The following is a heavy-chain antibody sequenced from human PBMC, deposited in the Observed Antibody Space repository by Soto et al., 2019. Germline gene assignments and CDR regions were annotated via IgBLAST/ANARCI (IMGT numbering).Heavy chain of an antibody. Sequence: GASVKVSCKASGCTFTSYAMHWVRQAPGQRLEWMGWINAGNGNTKYSQKFQGRVTITRDTSASTAYMELSSLRSEDTAVYYCATTLLSGEQQLANWGQGTLVTVSS. CDR3: ATTLLSGEQQLAN. CDR2: INAGNGNT. CDR1: GCTFTSYA. D-gene: IGHD6-13*01. J-gene: IGHJ4*02. V-gene: IGHV1-3*01.